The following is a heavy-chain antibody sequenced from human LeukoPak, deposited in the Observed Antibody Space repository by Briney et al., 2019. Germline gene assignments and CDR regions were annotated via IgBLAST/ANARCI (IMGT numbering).Heavy chain of an antibody. J-gene: IGHJ4*02. CDR2: IIPIFGTA. V-gene: IGHV1-69*01. Sequence: SCXXXGXTFSSYAISWVRQAPGQGLEWMGGIIPIFGTANYAQKFQGRVTITADESTSTAYMELSSLRSEDTAVYYCARSYSSSYHFDYWGQGTLVTVSS. CDR1: GXTFSSYA. CDR3: ARSYSSSYHFDY. D-gene: IGHD6-13*01.